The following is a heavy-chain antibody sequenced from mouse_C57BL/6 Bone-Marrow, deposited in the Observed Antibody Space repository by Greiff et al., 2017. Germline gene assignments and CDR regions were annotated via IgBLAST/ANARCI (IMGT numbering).Heavy chain of an antibody. CDR1: GYTFTSYW. CDR2: IDPSDSYT. J-gene: IGHJ4*01. V-gene: IGHV1-59*01. CDR3: ARRDGYYTFYAMDY. Sequence: QLPGAELVRPGTSVQLSCKASGYTFTSYWMHWVKQRPGQGLEWIGVIDPSDSYTNYNQKFKGKATLTVDTSSSTAYMQLSSLTSEDSAVYYCARRDGYYTFYAMDYWGQGTSVTVSS. D-gene: IGHD2-3*01.